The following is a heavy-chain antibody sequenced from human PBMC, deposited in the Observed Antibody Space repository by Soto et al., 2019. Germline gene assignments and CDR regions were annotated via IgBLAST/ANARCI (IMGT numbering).Heavy chain of an antibody. J-gene: IGHJ4*02. D-gene: IGHD4-17*01. Sequence: PGGSLRLSCAASGFTFSSYAMSWVRQAPGKGLKWISSISGSGTSTYYADSVKGRFTISRDNSKNTMYLQMNSLRAEDTALYFCAKENTPDYGDYVDYWGQGTLVTVSS. CDR2: ISGSGTST. CDR3: AKENTPDYGDYVDY. V-gene: IGHV3-23*01. CDR1: GFTFSSYA.